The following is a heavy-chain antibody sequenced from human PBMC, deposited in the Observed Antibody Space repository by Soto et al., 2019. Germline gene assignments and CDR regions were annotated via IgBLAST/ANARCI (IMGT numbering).Heavy chain of an antibody. J-gene: IGHJ4*02. CDR2: ISSTRTTI. CDR3: ARGLRSGHYFG. V-gene: IGHV3-48*04. D-gene: IGHD1-26*01. Sequence: EVHLVESGGGLVQPGGSLRLSCAASGFSFGTYAMNWVRQAPGKGLEWVSYISSTRTTIHYADSVKGRFTISRDNAKNSLYLQMNNVRVEDTAVYYCARGLRSGHYFGWGQGTLVTVSS. CDR1: GFSFGTYA.